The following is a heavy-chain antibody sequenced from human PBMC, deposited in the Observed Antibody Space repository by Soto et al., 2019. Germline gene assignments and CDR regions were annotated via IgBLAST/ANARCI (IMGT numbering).Heavy chain of an antibody. J-gene: IGHJ5*02. CDR1: GGSISSSNW. Sequence: SETLSLTCAVSGGSISSSNWWSWVRQPPGKGLEWIGEIYHSGSTNYNPSLKSRVTISVDKSKNQFSLKLSSVTAADTAVYYCARVSLYYDILTGYPRGDWFDPWGQGTLVTVS. D-gene: IGHD3-9*01. V-gene: IGHV4-4*02. CDR2: IYHSGST. CDR3: ARVSLYYDILTGYPRGDWFDP.